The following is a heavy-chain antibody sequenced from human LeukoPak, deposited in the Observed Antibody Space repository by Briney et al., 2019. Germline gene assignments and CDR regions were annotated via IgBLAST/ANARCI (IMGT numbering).Heavy chain of an antibody. CDR2: ISVSGNT. J-gene: IGHJ6*03. CDR3: ANGIVGAPDYYYYYMDV. V-gene: IGHV3-23*01. D-gene: IGHD1-26*01. CDR1: GFTFSTYA. Sequence: GGSLRLSCAASGFTFSTYAMSWVRQGPGKGLEWVSAISVSGNTYHADSVKGRFTISRDSSKNTLYLQMNSLRAEDTAVYYCANGIVGAPDYYYYYMDVWGKGTTVTISS.